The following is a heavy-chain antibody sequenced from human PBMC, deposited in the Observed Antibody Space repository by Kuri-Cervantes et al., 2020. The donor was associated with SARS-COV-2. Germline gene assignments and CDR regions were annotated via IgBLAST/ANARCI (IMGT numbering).Heavy chain of an antibody. CDR3: ARDVEGGDRYLDH. CDR2: INSDGSST. D-gene: IGHD2-21*02. J-gene: IGHJ2*01. Sequence: GGSLRLSCAASGFTFSSYWMHWVRQAPGKGLVWVSRINSDGSSTTYADSVKGRFTISRDNAKNTLYLQMNSLRAEDTAVYYCARDVEGGDRYLDHWGRGTLVTVSS. CDR1: GFTFSSYW. V-gene: IGHV3-74*01.